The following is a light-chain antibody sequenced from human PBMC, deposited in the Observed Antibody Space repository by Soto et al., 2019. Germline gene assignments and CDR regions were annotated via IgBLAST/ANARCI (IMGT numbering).Light chain of an antibody. V-gene: IGKV1D-12*01. CDR1: QGISRS. Sequence: DIQMTQSPSSVSASVGDRFTITCQSSQGISRSLAWYQQKPGKAPKLLIYAASSLQSGVPSRFSGSGFGTDFTLTISSLQPEDFATYYCQQSYNTPLAFGGGTKVDIK. CDR2: AAS. J-gene: IGKJ4*01. CDR3: QQSYNTPLA.